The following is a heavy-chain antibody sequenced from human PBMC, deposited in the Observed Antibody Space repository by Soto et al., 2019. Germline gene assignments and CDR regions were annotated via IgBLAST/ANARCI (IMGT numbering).Heavy chain of an antibody. CDR1: GFTFSSSA. Sequence: EVQLLESGGGLVQPGGSLRLSCAASGFTFSSSAMSWVRQAPGKGLEWVSAVSTIGGTTYYADSVKGRFAISRDNSKSTLYLQMTSLRAEDPAVYYCAKVVPAVGIDYWGQGTLVTVSS. CDR3: AKVVPAVGIDY. CDR2: VSTIGGTT. V-gene: IGHV3-23*01. D-gene: IGHD6-13*01. J-gene: IGHJ4*02.